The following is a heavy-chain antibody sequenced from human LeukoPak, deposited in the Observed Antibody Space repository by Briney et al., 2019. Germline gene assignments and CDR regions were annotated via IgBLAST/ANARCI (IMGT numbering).Heavy chain of an antibody. CDR1: GFIFRDYA. D-gene: IGHD3-10*01. CDR2: VSTNGDVT. V-gene: IGHV3-23*01. CDR3: AKLSLSGRSQSADY. J-gene: IGHJ4*02. Sequence: GGSLRLSCAASGFIFRDYAMSWVRQAPGMGLEWVSAVSTNGDVTFYADSVKGRFTISRDNSKNTLFLQMNSLRAEDTAVYYCAKLSLSGRSQSADYWGQGTLVTVSS.